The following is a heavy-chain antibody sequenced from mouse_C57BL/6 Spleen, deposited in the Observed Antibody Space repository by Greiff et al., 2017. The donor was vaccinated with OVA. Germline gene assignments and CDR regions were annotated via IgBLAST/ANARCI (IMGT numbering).Heavy chain of an antibody. J-gene: IGHJ4*01. CDR1: GYTFTSYD. D-gene: IGHD2-4*01. CDR2: IYPRDGST. CDR3: APQGYYDPFYAMDY. V-gene: IGHV1-85*01. Sequence: QVQLQQSGPELVKPGASVKLSCKASGYTFTSYDINWVKQRPGQGLEWIGWIYPRDGSTKYNEQFKGKATLTVDTSSSTAYMELHSLTSEDSSVYFCAPQGYYDPFYAMDYWGQGTSVTVSS.